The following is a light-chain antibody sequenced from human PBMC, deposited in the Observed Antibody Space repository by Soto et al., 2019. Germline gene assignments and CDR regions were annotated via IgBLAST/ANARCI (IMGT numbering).Light chain of an antibody. J-gene: IGLJ1*01. CDR2: EVS. Sequence: QSVLTQPASVSGSPGQSITISCTATSSDVGGYNYVSWYQQHPGKAPKLMIYEVSNRPSGVSNRFSGSKSGNTASLTISGLQAEDDADYYCSSYTSSRTFGFGTGTKLTVL. V-gene: IGLV2-14*01. CDR1: SSDVGGYNY. CDR3: SSYTSSRTFG.